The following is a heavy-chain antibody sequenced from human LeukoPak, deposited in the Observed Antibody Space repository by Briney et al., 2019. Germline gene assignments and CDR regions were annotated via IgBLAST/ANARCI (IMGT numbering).Heavy chain of an antibody. Sequence: SETLSLTCAVSGGSISSGGYSWSWIRQPPGKGLEWIGYIYHSGGTYYNPSLKSRVTISVDRSKNQYSLKLSSVTAADTAVYYCASGGYSYGYSGLGYWGQGTLVTVSS. CDR2: IYHSGGT. CDR1: GGSISSGGYS. D-gene: IGHD5-18*01. J-gene: IGHJ4*02. CDR3: ASGGYSYGYSGLGY. V-gene: IGHV4-30-2*01.